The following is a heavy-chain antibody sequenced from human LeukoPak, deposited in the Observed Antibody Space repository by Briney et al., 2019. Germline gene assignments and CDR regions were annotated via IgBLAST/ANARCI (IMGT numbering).Heavy chain of an antibody. CDR3: ARVWGSSWYFDY. CDR1: GGSISSHY. Sequence: PSETLSLTCTVSGGSISSHYWSWIRQPAGKGLEWIGRIYTSGSTNQNPSLKSRVTMSVDTSKNQFSLKLSSLTAADTAVYYCARVWGSSWYFDYWGQGTLASVSS. CDR2: IYTSGST. V-gene: IGHV4-4*07. D-gene: IGHD6-13*01. J-gene: IGHJ4*02.